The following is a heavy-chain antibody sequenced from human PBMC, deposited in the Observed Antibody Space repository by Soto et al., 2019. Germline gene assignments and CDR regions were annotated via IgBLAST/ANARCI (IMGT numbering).Heavy chain of an antibody. J-gene: IGHJ6*02. CDR1: GFTFSSYA. Sequence: PGGSLRLSCAASGFTFSSYAMHWVRQAPGKGLEWVAVISYDGSNNYYADSVKGRFTISRDNSKNTLYLHMNSLRAEDTAVYYCARDLGLQLWPHLRDVWGQGTMVTGAS. CDR3: ARDLGLQLWPHLRDV. V-gene: IGHV3-30-3*01. CDR2: ISYDGSNN. D-gene: IGHD5-18*01.